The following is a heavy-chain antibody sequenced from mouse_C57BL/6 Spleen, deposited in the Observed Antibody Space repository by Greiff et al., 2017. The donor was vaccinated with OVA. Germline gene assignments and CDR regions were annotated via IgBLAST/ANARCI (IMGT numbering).Heavy chain of an antibody. CDR3: ARLAYKVGYFDV. Sequence: EVMLVESEGGLVQPGSSMKLSCTASGFTFSDYYMAWVRQVPEKGLEWVANINYDGSSTYYLDSLKSRFIISSDNAKNILYLQMSSLKSEDTATYYCARLAYKVGYFDVWGTGTTVTVSS. J-gene: IGHJ1*03. CDR1: GFTFSDYY. V-gene: IGHV5-16*01. CDR2: INYDGSST. D-gene: IGHD6-5*01.